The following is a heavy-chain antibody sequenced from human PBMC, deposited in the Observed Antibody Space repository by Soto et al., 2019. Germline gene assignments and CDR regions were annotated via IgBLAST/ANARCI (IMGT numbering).Heavy chain of an antibody. V-gene: IGHV4-59*01. CDR2: IYYSGST. D-gene: IGHD3-22*01. CDR3: ARDNGRENYYDSSGYWYYFDD. Sequence: SETLSLTCTVSGGSMISYYWSWIRQPPGKGLEWIGYIYYSGSTNYNPSLKSRVTISVDTSKNQFSLKLSSVTAADTAVYYCARDNGRENYYDSSGYWYYFDDWGQGTLVTVSS. J-gene: IGHJ4*02. CDR1: GGSMISYY.